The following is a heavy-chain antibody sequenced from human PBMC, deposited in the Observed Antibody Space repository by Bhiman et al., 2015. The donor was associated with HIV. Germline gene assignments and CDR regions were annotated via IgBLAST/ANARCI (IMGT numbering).Heavy chain of an antibody. J-gene: IGHJ6*02. D-gene: IGHD1-7*01. CDR3: ARDRPYNWNWGNHYYGMDV. V-gene: IGHV3-21*03. CDR1: GFTFNKYS. Sequence: EVQVVESGGGLVKPGGSLRLSCAASGFTFNKYSMTWVRQAPGKGLEWVSSITSSSRYIQYADSVKGRFTISRDNAKNSLYLQMNSLRAEDTAVFYCARDRPYNWNWGNHYYGMDVWGQGTTVTVSS. CDR2: ITSSSRYI.